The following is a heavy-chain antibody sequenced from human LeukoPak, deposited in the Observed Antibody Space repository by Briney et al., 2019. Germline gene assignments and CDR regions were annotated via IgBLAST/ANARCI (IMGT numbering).Heavy chain of an antibody. V-gene: IGHV1-69*04. D-gene: IGHD2-15*01. CDR3: ARTACSGGSCYSEYFDY. CDR1: EGTFSSYA. J-gene: IGHJ4*02. Sequence: SVKVSNKASEGTFSSYAISWVREATGQWLEWLGRIITSIGIANYAQKFQGRGTITADKSTSTAYMELSSLRSEDTAVYYCARTACSGGSCYSEYFDYWGQGTLVTVSS. CDR2: IITSIGIA.